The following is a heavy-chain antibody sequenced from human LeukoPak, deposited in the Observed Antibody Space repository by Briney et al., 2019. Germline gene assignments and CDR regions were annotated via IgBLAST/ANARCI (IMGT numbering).Heavy chain of an antibody. D-gene: IGHD3-22*01. V-gene: IGHV1-2*02. Sequence: ASVKVSCKASGCTFTGYYMHWVRQAPGQGLEWMGWINPNSGGTNYAQKFQGKVTMTRDTSISTAYMELSRLRSDDTAVYYCARALDYYDSSGYPDYWGQGTLVTVSS. CDR3: ARALDYYDSSGYPDY. CDR1: GCTFTGYY. J-gene: IGHJ4*02. CDR2: INPNSGGT.